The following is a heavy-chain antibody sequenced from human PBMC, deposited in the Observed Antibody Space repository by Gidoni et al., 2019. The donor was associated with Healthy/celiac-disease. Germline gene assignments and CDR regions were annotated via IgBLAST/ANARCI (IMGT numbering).Heavy chain of an antibody. CDR3: ARRSGDIVATTHYYYYYYGMDV. J-gene: IGHJ6*02. CDR2: IIPIFGTA. Sequence: QVQLVQSGAEVKKPGSSVKVSCKASGGTFSSYAISWVRQAPGQGLEWMGGIIPIFGTANYAQKFQGRVTITADESTSTAYMELSSLRSEDTAVYYCARRSGDIVATTHYYYYYYGMDVWGQGTTVTVSS. V-gene: IGHV1-69*01. D-gene: IGHD5-12*01. CDR1: GGTFSSYA.